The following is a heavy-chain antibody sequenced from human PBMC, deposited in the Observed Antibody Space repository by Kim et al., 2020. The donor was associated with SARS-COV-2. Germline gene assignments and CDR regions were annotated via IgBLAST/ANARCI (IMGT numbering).Heavy chain of an antibody. Sequence: GGSLRLSCAASGFSFTTYWMHWVRQAPGKGLVWVSRINSDGSSPRYVDSVKGRFTISSDNAKNTLYLQMNSLRAEDTAVYYCARAKVGTNTYDYWGQGTLVTVSS. D-gene: IGHD1-26*01. J-gene: IGHJ4*02. CDR2: INSDGSSP. CDR1: GFSFTTYW. CDR3: ARAKVGTNTYDY. V-gene: IGHV3-74*01.